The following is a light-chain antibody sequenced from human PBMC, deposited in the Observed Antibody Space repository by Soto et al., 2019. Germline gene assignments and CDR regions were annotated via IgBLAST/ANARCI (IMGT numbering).Light chain of an antibody. V-gene: IGLV2-23*02. J-gene: IGLJ3*02. Sequence: QSVLTQPASVSGSPGQSITISCTGTSSDVGSYNLVSWYQQHPGKAPKLMIYEVSKRPSGVSNRFSGSKSGNTASMTISGLQAEDEADYYCCSYAGSSTWVFGGGTQPTVL. CDR1: SSDVGSYNL. CDR2: EVS. CDR3: CSYAGSSTWV.